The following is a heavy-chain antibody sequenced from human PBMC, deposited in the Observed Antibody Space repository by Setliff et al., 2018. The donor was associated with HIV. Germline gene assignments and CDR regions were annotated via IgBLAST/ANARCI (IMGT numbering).Heavy chain of an antibody. V-gene: IGHV7-4-1*02. CDR2: INTDTGNP. CDR3: ARALYGDYGGDINWFDP. CDR1: GYSFTSYA. J-gene: IGHJ5*02. Sequence: GASVKVSCKASGYSFTSYAMNWVRQAPGQGLEWMGWINTDTGNPTYAQGFTGRFVFSLDTSVTTAYLQISSLKAEDTAVYYCARALYGDYGGDINWFDPWGQGTLVTVSS. D-gene: IGHD4-17*01.